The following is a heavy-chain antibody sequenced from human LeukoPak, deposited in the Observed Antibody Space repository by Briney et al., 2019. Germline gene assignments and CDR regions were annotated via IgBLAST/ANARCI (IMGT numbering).Heavy chain of an antibody. V-gene: IGHV4-59*01. CDR1: GGSISSFY. CDR2: LYNIGST. D-gene: IGHD3-10*01. J-gene: IGHJ5*02. Sequence: SETLSLTCTVSGGSISSFYWSWIRQSPGKGLEWIGYLYNIGSTNYNPSLQSRVTISVDTSKNQFSLKLSSVTAADTAVYYCARHYYGSGSYFENWFDPWGQGTLVTVSS. CDR3: ARHYYGSGSYFENWFDP.